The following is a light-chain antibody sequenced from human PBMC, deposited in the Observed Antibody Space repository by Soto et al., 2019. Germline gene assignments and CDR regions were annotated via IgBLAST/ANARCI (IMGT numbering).Light chain of an antibody. Sequence: QSVLTQPPSVSATPGQKVTISCSGSSFNIGNNYVSWYQQLPGTAPKLPLYDNNKRPSAIPDRFSASKTVTSATLDITGRQTGDEADYYCGTLYFGMSTVVFGGGTKLTVL. CDR2: DNN. V-gene: IGLV1-51*01. CDR1: SFNIGNNY. CDR3: GTLYFGMSTVV. J-gene: IGLJ2*01.